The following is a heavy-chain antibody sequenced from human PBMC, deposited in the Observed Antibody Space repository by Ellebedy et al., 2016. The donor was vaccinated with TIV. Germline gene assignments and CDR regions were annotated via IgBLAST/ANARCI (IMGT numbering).Heavy chain of an antibody. CDR3: ANLLKWEDY. Sequence: GGSLRLSXAASGFTFSSYGIHWVRQTPGRGLESVAVISHDGSQKFYAGSVKGRFTISRDNSKTTLYLQLNSLTVEDTAVYYCANLLKWEDYWGQGTLVIVSS. CDR1: GFTFSSYG. CDR2: ISHDGSQK. J-gene: IGHJ4*02. D-gene: IGHD1-26*01. V-gene: IGHV3-30-3*01.